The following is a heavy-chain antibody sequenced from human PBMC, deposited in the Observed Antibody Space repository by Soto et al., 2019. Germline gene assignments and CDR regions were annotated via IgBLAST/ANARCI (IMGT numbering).Heavy chain of an antibody. CDR1: GFSFRNYG. V-gene: IGHV3-33*01. J-gene: IGHJ6*02. Sequence: QEQLVESGGGVVQPGRSLRLSCAASGFSFRNYGIHWVRQAPGKGLDWVAVIWYDGSKRYYADSVRGRFTISRDNSGNTVHMQMDSVRAEDTAVYYCARGWGSGVHRSWLEVWGQGTTV. CDR2: IWYDGSKR. CDR3: ARGWGSGVHRSWLEV. D-gene: IGHD6-13*01.